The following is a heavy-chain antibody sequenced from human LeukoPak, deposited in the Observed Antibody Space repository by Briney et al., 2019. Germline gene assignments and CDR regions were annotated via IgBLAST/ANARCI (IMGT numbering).Heavy chain of an antibody. CDR1: GYTFTSYD. D-gene: IGHD2-15*01. V-gene: IGHV1-8*01. CDR3: ARVCSGGSCLLYYYHGMDV. J-gene: IGHJ6*02. CDR2: MNPNSGNT. Sequence: GASVKVSCKASGYTFTSYDINWVRQATGQGLEWMGWMNPNSGNTGYAQKFQGRVTMTRNTSISTAYMELSSLRSEDTAVYYCARVCSGGSCLLYYYHGMDVWDQGTTVTVSS.